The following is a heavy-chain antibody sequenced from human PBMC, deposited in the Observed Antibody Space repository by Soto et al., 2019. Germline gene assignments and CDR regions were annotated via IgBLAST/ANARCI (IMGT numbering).Heavy chain of an antibody. Sequence: TLSLTCAVSGGSISSGGYSWSWIRQPPGKGLEWIGYIYHSGSTYYNPSLKSRVTISVDRSKNQFSLKLSSVTAADTAVYYCARELLGYCTNGVCPYGMDVWGQGTTVTVSS. V-gene: IGHV4-30-2*01. J-gene: IGHJ6*02. D-gene: IGHD2-8*01. CDR3: ARELLGYCTNGVCPYGMDV. CDR2: IYHSGST. CDR1: GGSISSGGYS.